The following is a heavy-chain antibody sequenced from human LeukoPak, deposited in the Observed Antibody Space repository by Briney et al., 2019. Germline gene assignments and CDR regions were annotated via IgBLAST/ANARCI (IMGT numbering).Heavy chain of an antibody. CDR3: TRDRGSGSWGDY. CDR2: IKTDGSST. CDR1: GFTFSNYW. Sequence: GGSLRLSCAASGFTFSNYWMHWVRQAPGKGLVWVSRIKTDGSSTSYADSVRGRFTISRDNAKNTLFLQMHSLTAEDTAVYYCTRDRGSGSWGDYWGQGTLVTVS. V-gene: IGHV3-74*01. J-gene: IGHJ4*02. D-gene: IGHD3-10*01.